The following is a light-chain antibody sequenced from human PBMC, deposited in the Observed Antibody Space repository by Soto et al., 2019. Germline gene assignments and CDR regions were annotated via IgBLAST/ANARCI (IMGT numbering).Light chain of an antibody. V-gene: IGLV3-21*02. CDR3: QVWDSSRDHLV. J-gene: IGLJ2*01. Sequence: SYELTQPPSVSVAPGQTAWITCGGNNIETKIVHWFQQKPGQAPVLVISDDRDRPSGIPERFSGSNSGNTATLTISRVEAGDEADYYCQVWDSSRDHLVFGGGTKLTVL. CDR2: DDR. CDR1: NIETKI.